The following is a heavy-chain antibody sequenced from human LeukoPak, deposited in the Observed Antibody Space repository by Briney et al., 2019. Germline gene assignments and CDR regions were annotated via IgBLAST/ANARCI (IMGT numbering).Heavy chain of an antibody. D-gene: IGHD2-15*01. J-gene: IGHJ5*02. CDR3: ARDPRGYCSGGSCYSKRYNWFDP. V-gene: IGHV6-1*01. Sequence: SQTLSLTCAISGDSVSSNSAAWNWIRQSPSRGLEWLGRTYYRSKWYTDYAVSVKSRITINPDTSKNQFSLQLNSVTPEDTAVYYCARDPRGYCSGGSCYSKRYNWFDPWGQGTLVTVSS. CDR1: GDSVSSNSAA. CDR2: TYYRSKWYT.